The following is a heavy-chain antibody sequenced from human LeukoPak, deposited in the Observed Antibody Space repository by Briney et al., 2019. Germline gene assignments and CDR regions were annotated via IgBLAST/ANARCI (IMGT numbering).Heavy chain of an antibody. V-gene: IGHV4-34*01. CDR1: GGSFSGYY. CDR2: INHSGST. J-gene: IGHJ4*02. CDR3: ARGPPQVDY. Sequence: SETLSLTCAVYGGSFSGYYWSWIRQPPGKGLEWIGEINHSGSTNYNPSLKSRVTISVDTSKNQFSLKLSSVTAADTAVYYCARGPPQVDYWGQGTLVTVSS.